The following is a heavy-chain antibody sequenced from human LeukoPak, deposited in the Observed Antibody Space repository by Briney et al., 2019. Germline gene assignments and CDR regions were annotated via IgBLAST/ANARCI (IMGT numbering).Heavy chain of an antibody. J-gene: IGHJ5*02. CDR1: GGTFSSYA. V-gene: IGHV1-69*13. Sequence: ASVKVSCKASGGTFSSYAISWVRQAPGQGLEWMGGIIPIFGTANYAQKFQGRVTITADESTSTAYMELRSLRSDDTAVYYCARMAYDILTGYFQPNWFDPWGQGTLVTVSS. D-gene: IGHD3-9*01. CDR3: ARMAYDILTGYFQPNWFDP. CDR2: IIPIFGTA.